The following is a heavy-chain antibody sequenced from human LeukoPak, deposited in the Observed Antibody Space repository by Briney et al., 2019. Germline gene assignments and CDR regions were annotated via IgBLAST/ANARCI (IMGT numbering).Heavy chain of an antibody. CDR2: IYTSGST. CDR1: GGSISSYY. D-gene: IGHD3-22*01. CDR3: ARLFPGYYDSSGYYYGAFDI. Sequence: SETLSLTCTVSGGSISSYYWSWIRQPPGKGLEWIGYIYTSGSTNYNPSLKSRVTISVDTSKNQFSLKLSSVTAADTAVYYCARLFPGYYDSSGYYYGAFDIWGQGTMVTVSS. V-gene: IGHV4-4*09. J-gene: IGHJ3*02.